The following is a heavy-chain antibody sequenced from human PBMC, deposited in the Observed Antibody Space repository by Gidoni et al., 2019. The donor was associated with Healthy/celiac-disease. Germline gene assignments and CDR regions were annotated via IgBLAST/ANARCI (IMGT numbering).Heavy chain of an antibody. CDR3: ARVTNIFLPKYYYYGMDV. D-gene: IGHD2-8*01. J-gene: IGHJ6*02. CDR1: GGTFSSYA. CDR2: IIPIFGTA. V-gene: IGHV1-69*01. Sequence: QVQLVQSGAEAKKPGSSVKVSCKASGGTFSSYAISWVRQAPGQGLEWMGGIIPIFGTANYAQKFQGRVTITADESTSTAYMELSSLRSEDTAVYYCARVTNIFLPKYYYYGMDVWGQGTTVTVSS.